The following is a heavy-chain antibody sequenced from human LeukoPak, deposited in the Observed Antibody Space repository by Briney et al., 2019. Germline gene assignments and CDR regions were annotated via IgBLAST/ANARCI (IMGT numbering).Heavy chain of an antibody. CDR2: ISWNSGSI. V-gene: IGHV3-9*01. D-gene: IGHD3-22*01. J-gene: IGHJ4*02. CDR1: GFTFDGYA. Sequence: GGSLRLSCAASGFTFDGYAMHWVRQAPGKGLEWVSGISWNSGSIGYADSVKGRFTISRDNAKNSLYLQMNSLRAEDTALYYCAKDISGHYYDSSGYDYWGQGTLVTVSS. CDR3: AKDISGHYYDSSGYDY.